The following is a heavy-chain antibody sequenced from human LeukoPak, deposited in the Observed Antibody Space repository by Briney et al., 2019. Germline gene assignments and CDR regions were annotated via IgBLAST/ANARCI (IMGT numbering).Heavy chain of an antibody. D-gene: IGHD2-15*01. V-gene: IGHV1-69*04. CDR3: AGLVVVAATTDFDY. Sequence: GASVTVPCKASGGTFSSYAISWVRQAPGQGLEWMGRIIPIFGIANYAQKFQGRVTITADKSTSTAYMELSSLRSEDTAVYYCAGLVVVAATTDFDYWGQGTLVTVSS. J-gene: IGHJ4*02. CDR2: IIPIFGIA. CDR1: GGTFSSYA.